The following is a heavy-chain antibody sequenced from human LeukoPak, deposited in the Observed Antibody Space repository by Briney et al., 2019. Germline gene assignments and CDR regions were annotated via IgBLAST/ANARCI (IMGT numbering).Heavy chain of an antibody. D-gene: IGHD6-13*01. CDR2: IIPILGIA. CDR1: GGIFSSSA. V-gene: IGHV1-69*04. Sequence: LVKVSCKASGGIFSSSAISWVRRSAGPGLEWMGRIIPILGIANYAQKFQGRVTITADKSTSTANMALSSLRSEDPAGYYCARDARGSSSWHVRVRWFDPWGQETLVTVSS. CDR3: ARDARGSSSWHVRVRWFDP. J-gene: IGHJ5*02.